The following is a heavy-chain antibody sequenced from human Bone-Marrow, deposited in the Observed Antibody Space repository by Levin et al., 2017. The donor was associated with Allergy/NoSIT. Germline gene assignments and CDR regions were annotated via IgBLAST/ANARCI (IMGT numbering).Heavy chain of an antibody. CDR3: ARRVPAKTIDH. V-gene: IGHV4-4*02. Sequence: SQTLSLTCTVSGDSISSNWWSWVRQPPGKGLEWIGEVYHTGNTKYNPFLKSRVTISEDKSKNQFSLKLTSVTAADTAIYYCARRVPAKTIDHWGQGTLVTVSS. CDR1: GDSISSNW. CDR2: VYHTGNT. J-gene: IGHJ4*02. D-gene: IGHD2-2*01.